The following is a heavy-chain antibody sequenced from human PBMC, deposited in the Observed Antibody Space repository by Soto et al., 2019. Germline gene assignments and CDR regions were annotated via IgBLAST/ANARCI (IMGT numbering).Heavy chain of an antibody. CDR3: ARFGLGGYSYGPFDY. CDR2: IILIFGTA. Sequence: QVQLVQSGAEVKKPGSSVKVSCKASVGTFSSYAISWVRQAPGQGLEWMGGIILIFGTANYAQKFQGRVTITADESTSTAYMELSSLRSEDTAVYYCARFGLGGYSYGPFDYWGQGTLVTVSS. V-gene: IGHV1-69*01. CDR1: VGTFSSYA. D-gene: IGHD5-18*01. J-gene: IGHJ4*02.